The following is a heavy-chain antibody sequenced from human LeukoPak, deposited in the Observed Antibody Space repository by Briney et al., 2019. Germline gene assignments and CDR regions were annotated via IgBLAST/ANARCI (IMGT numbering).Heavy chain of an antibody. D-gene: IGHD3-10*01. CDR3: ARDHITMVRGVTSFYYYYYMDV. Sequence: GGSLRLSCAASGFTFSSYWMHWVRQAPGKGLVWVSRINSDGSSTSYADSVKGRFTISRDKAKNTLYLQMNRLRAEDTAVYYCARDHITMVRGVTSFYYYYYMDVWGKGTTVTVSS. J-gene: IGHJ6*03. CDR1: GFTFSSYW. CDR2: INSDGSST. V-gene: IGHV3-74*01.